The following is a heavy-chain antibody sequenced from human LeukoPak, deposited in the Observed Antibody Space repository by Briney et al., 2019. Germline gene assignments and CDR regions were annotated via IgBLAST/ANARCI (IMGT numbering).Heavy chain of an antibody. V-gene: IGHV1-69*05. D-gene: IGHD2-21*02. CDR3: ARETYCGGDCYPSYFDY. Sequence: VASVKVSCKASGGTFSSYAISWVRQAPGQGLEWMGGIIPIFGTANYAQKFQGRVTITTNESTSTAYMELSSLRSEDTAVYYCARETYCGGDCYPSYFDYWGQGTLVTVSS. J-gene: IGHJ4*02. CDR2: IIPIFGTA. CDR1: GGTFSSYA.